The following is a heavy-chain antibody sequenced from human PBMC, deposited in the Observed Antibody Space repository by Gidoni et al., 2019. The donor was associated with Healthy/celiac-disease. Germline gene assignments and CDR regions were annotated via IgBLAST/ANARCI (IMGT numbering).Heavy chain of an antibody. CDR2: ISYDGSNK. CDR1: GFTFSSYG. J-gene: IGHJ4*02. Sequence: QVQLVESGGGVVQPGRSLRLSCAASGFTFSSYGMHWVRQAPGKGLEWVAVISYDGSNKYYADSVKGRFTISRDNSKNTLYLQMNSLRAEDTAVYYCAKAYYDSSGTTTDYWGQGTLVTVSS. V-gene: IGHV3-30*18. CDR3: AKAYYDSSGTTTDY. D-gene: IGHD3-22*01.